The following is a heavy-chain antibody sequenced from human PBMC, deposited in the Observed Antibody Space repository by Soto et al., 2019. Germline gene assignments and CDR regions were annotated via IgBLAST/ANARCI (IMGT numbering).Heavy chain of an antibody. CDR3: ARVDVLLWFGADDI. Sequence: ASVKVSCKASGYTFTSYAMHWVRQAPGQRLEWMGWINAGNGNTKYSQKFQGRVTITRDTSASTAYMELSSLRSEDTAVYYCARVDVLLWFGADDIWGQGTMVTVSS. CDR1: GYTFTSYA. CDR2: INAGNGNT. J-gene: IGHJ3*02. V-gene: IGHV1-3*01. D-gene: IGHD3-10*01.